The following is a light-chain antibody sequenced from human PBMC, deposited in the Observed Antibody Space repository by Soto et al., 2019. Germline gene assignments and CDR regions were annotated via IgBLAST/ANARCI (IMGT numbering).Light chain of an antibody. CDR3: QQYENWPRT. CDR1: QSVSNN. J-gene: IGKJ1*01. CDR2: GAS. V-gene: IGKV3-15*01. Sequence: EIVMTQSPATLSVSPGERATLSCRASQSVSNNLAWYQQKPGQAPRLLIYGASTRATGIPARFSGSGSGTDFTLTISSLQSEDFAVYYCQQYENWPRTFGLGTKVEIK.